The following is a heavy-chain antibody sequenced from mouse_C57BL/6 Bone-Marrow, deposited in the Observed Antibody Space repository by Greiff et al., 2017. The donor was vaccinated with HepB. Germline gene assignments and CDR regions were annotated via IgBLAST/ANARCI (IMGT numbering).Heavy chain of an antibody. CDR2: INPNNGGT. Sequence: EVQLQESGPELVKPGASVKIPCKASGYTFTDYNMDWVKQSHGKSLEWIGDINPNNGGTIYNQKFKGKATLTVDKSSSTAYMELRSLTSEDTAVYYCARKGRYGSSSLAYWGQGTLVTVSA. D-gene: IGHD1-1*01. CDR3: ARKGRYGSSSLAY. J-gene: IGHJ3*01. V-gene: IGHV1-18*01. CDR1: GYTFTDYN.